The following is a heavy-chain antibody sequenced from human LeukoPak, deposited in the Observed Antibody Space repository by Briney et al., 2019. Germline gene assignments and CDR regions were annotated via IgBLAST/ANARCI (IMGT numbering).Heavy chain of an antibody. V-gene: IGHV3-23*01. CDR2: ITGTGGST. CDR3: AKDHGTAVAGFYY. Sequence: GASLRLSCAASGFSLSTYGVSWVRQPPGKGLEWVSGITGTGGSTYYADSVKGRFTVSRDTSKNTLYLQMNSLRAEDTAVYYCAKDHGTAVAGFYYWGQGTLVTVSS. J-gene: IGHJ4*02. D-gene: IGHD6-19*01. CDR1: GFSLSTYG.